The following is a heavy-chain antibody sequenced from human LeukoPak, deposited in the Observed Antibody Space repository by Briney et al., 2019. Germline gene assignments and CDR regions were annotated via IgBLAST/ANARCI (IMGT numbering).Heavy chain of an antibody. CDR2: MYSSGST. V-gene: IGHV4-4*07. Sequence: SETLSLTCTVSGASISNYYWTWIRQPAGKGLEWIGRMYSSGSTIYNPSLKSRVTMSVDTSKNQFSLTLSSVTAADTAVYYCAREHHIVAGYFDYWGQGTLVTVSS. CDR3: AREHHIVAGYFDY. D-gene: IGHD3-16*02. J-gene: IGHJ4*02. CDR1: GASISNYY.